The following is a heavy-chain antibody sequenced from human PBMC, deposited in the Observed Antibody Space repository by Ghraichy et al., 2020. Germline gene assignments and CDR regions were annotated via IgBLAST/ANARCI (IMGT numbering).Heavy chain of an antibody. J-gene: IGHJ4*02. CDR3: ARADFWAPDRDYGDYVFDY. V-gene: IGHV3-74*01. Sequence: GESLNISCTASGFTFSRYCMHWVRQVPGMGLLWVSRICNDESSTNYADSVKGRFTISRDNAENTLYLYMDSLRAEDTAVYYCARADFWAPDRDYGDYVFDYWGQGTLVTVSS. CDR2: ICNDESST. D-gene: IGHD4-17*01. CDR1: GFTFSRYC.